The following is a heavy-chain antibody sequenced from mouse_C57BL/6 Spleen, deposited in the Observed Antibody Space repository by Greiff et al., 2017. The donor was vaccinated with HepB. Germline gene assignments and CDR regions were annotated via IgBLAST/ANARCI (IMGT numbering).Heavy chain of an antibody. V-gene: IGHV1-58*01. D-gene: IGHD2-12*01. Sequence: VQLQQSGAELVRPGSSVKMSCKTSGYTFTSYGINWVKQRPGQALEWIGYIYIGNGYTEYNEKFKGKATLTSDTSSSTAYMQLSSLTSEDSAIYFCASGPRGSHSQAWFAYWGQGTLVTVSA. CDR2: IYIGNGYT. CDR1: GYTFTSYG. J-gene: IGHJ3*01. CDR3: ASGPRGSHSQAWFAY.